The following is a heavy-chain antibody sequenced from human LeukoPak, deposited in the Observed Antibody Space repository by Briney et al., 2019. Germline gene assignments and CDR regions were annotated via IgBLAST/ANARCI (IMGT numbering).Heavy chain of an antibody. V-gene: IGHV4-59*08. CDR1: GGSMNDYY. J-gene: IGHJ6*03. Sequence: PSETLSLTCSISGGSMNDYYWTWIRQSPGKGLEWIGYMYNSGSITYNPSLKSRVTISVDTSKNQFSLKLSSVTAADTAVYYCARGEEDILTGRYYYYMDVWGKGTTVTISS. D-gene: IGHD3-9*01. CDR3: ARGEEDILTGRYYYYMDV. CDR2: MYNSGSI.